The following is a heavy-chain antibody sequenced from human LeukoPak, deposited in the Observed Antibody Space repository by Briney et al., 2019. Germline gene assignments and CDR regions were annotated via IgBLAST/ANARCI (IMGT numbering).Heavy chain of an antibody. CDR3: AKGRTYDRSPTEDY. V-gene: IGHV3-23*01. Sequence: PGGSLRLSXAASGFTFSSYAMSWVRQAPGKGLEWVSAISGSGGSTYYADSVKGRFTISRDNSKNTLYLQMNSPRAEDTAVYYCAKGRTYDRSPTEDYWGQGTLVTVSS. CDR1: GFTFSSYA. D-gene: IGHD3-3*01. J-gene: IGHJ4*02. CDR2: ISGSGGST.